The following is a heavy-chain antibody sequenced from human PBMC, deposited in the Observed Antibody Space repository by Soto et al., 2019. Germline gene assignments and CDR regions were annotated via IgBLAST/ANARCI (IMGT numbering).Heavy chain of an antibody. V-gene: IGHV1-46*01. D-gene: IGHD5-18*01. J-gene: IGHJ4*02. CDR2: INPSGGST. Sequence: ASVKVSCKASGYTFTNYYMSWVQQAPGQGFEWMGMINPSGGSTSYAQKFQGRVTVSRDTSTTTVYMELSSLRYEDTAVYFCARSQHSYGNYFDSWGQGALVTVSS. CDR1: GYTFTNYY. CDR3: ARSQHSYGNYFDS.